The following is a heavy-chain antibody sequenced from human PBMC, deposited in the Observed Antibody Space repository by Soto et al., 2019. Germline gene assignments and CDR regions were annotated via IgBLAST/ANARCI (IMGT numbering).Heavy chain of an antibody. Sequence: QVPLVQSGTEVKKPGASVKVSCKASGYTFRSYGIIWVRQAPGQGPEWMGWISGYNGNTHYPQKFQGKVTMTTDTSTSTAYMELRSLRSDDTAVYYCAKADSNYAGRFSYYYMDVWGNGTLVTVSS. CDR3: AKADSNYAGRFSYYYMDV. J-gene: IGHJ6*03. D-gene: IGHD4-4*01. CDR2: ISGYNGNT. V-gene: IGHV1-18*01. CDR1: GYTFRSYG.